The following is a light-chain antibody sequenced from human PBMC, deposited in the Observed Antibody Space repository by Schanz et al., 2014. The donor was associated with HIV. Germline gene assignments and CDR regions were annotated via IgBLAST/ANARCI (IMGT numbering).Light chain of an antibody. V-gene: IGLV1-44*01. CDR2: GSN. J-gene: IGLJ1*01. Sequence: QSVLTQPPSASGTPGQTVTISCSGNSANIGRNSVKWYQQLPGMAPKVLIYGSNQRPSGVPDRFSGSKSGTSASLAITGLQAEDEADYYCQSYDSSLRGYVFGAGTKLTVL. CDR1: SANIGRNS. CDR3: QSYDSSLRGYV.